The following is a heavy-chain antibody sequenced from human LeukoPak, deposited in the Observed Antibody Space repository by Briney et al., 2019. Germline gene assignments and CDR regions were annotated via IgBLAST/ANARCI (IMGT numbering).Heavy chain of an antibody. V-gene: IGHV1-2*02. CDR1: GYTFTVYY. CDR3: ARTRGGKAVADLDY. Sequence: GASVKVSCKASGYTFTVYYMHWVRQAPGQGLEWMGWINPNSGGTNYAQKFQGRVTMTRDTSISTAYMELSRLRSDDTAVYYCARTRGGKAVADLDYWGQGTLVTVSS. J-gene: IGHJ4*02. CDR2: INPNSGGT. D-gene: IGHD6-19*01.